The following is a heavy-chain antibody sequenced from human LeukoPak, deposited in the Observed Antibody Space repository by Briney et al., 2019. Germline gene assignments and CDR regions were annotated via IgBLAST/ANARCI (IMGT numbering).Heavy chain of an antibody. D-gene: IGHD4-17*01. Sequence: GGSLRLSCAASGFTFSINDMHWVRQAPGKGLEWVALISYDGSNKYYADSVKGRFTISRDNSKNTVYLQMNSLRAEDTAVYYCAKDMDHDYDDYGFDYWGQGTPVTVSS. V-gene: IGHV3-30*18. CDR2: ISYDGSNK. CDR1: GFTFSIND. J-gene: IGHJ4*02. CDR3: AKDMDHDYDDYGFDY.